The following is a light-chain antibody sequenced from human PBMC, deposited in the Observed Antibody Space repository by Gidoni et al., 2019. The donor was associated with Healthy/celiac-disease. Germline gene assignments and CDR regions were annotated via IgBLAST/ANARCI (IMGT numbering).Light chain of an antibody. CDR1: QSISSY. CDR3: QQSYSTPLFT. J-gene: IGKJ3*01. CDR2: AAS. V-gene: IGKV1-39*01. Sequence: DIQMTQSPPSLSASVGDRVTITCRASQSISSYLNWYQQNPGKAPKLLIYAASSLQSGVPSRFSGSGSGTDFTLTISSLQPEDFATYYCQQSYSTPLFTFGPGTKVDIK.